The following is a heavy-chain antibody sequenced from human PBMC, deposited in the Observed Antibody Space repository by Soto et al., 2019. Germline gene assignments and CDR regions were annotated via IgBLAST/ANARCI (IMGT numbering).Heavy chain of an antibody. D-gene: IGHD3-22*01. Sequence: QVQLVQSGAEVKKPGASVKVSCKASGYTFTSYAMHWVRQAPGQRLEWMGWINAGNGNTKYSQKFQGRVTITRDTSASTADMELSSLRSEDTAVYYCARGPYDSSGYYYVLFDYWGQGTLVTDSS. V-gene: IGHV1-3*01. CDR2: INAGNGNT. CDR3: ARGPYDSSGYYYVLFDY. CDR1: GYTFTSYA. J-gene: IGHJ4*02.